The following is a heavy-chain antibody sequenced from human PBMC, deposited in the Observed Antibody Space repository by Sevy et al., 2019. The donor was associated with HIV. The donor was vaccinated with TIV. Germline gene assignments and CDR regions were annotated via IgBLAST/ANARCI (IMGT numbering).Heavy chain of an antibody. Sequence: GGSLRLSCAASGFTFSYYDMHWVRRPTGKGLEWVSGFGIAGDTYDSDSVKGRFTISRENAKNSLYLQMNSLRAGDTAVYYCARKSVSYSHFDYWGQGTLVTVSS. CDR2: FGIAGDT. V-gene: IGHV3-13*01. CDR3: ARKSVSYSHFDY. CDR1: GFTFSYYD. J-gene: IGHJ4*02. D-gene: IGHD1-26*01.